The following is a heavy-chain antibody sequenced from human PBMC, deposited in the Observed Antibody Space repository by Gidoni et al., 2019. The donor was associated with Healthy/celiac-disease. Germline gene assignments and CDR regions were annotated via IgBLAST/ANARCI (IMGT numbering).Heavy chain of an antibody. J-gene: IGHJ4*02. D-gene: IGHD2-15*01. Sequence: QVQLVQSGAEVKKPGSSVQFSCKASGGTFSSYAISWVRQAPGQGLEWMGGIIPIFGTANYAQKFQGRVTITADESTSTAYMELSSLRSEDTAVYYCASDTHCSGGSCYNSYWGQGTLVTVSS. CDR1: GGTFSSYA. V-gene: IGHV1-69*01. CDR2: IIPIFGTA. CDR3: ASDTHCSGGSCYNSY.